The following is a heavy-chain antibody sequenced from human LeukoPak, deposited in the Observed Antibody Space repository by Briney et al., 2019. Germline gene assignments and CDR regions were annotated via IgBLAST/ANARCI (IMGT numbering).Heavy chain of an antibody. D-gene: IGHD3-10*02. V-gene: IGHV4-59*01. Sequence: LQTLSLTCTVSGGSISSDYWGCIQQPPGKRQKWIWYIYHSGSTNYNPSLKSRATISVDTSKHQFSLKLSSVTAADTAVYSCARSVRGTNYYYYYMDVWGKGTTVTVSS. CDR2: IYHSGST. J-gene: IGHJ6*03. CDR1: GGSISSDY. CDR3: ARSVRGTNYYYYYMDV.